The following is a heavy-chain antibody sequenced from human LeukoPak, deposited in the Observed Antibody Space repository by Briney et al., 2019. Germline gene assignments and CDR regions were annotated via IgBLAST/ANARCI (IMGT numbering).Heavy chain of an antibody. D-gene: IGHD2-2*01. CDR2: ISGSGGST. CDR1: GFTFSSYA. V-gene: IGHV3-23*01. Sequence: GGSLRLSCAASGFTFSSYAMSWVRQAPGKGLEWVSAISGSGGSTYYADSVKGRFTISRDNAKNSLYLQMNSLRAEDTALYYCAKSLGYQRIGFDYWGQGTLVTVSS. J-gene: IGHJ4*02. CDR3: AKSLGYQRIGFDY.